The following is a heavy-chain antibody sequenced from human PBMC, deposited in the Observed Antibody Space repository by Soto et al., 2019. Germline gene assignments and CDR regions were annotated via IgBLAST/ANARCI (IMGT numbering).Heavy chain of an antibody. CDR2: INAGSGNT. Sequence: GAALKVSCKACGYIFTTYAGHWVRKAPGQRLEWMGWINAGSGNTKYSQKFQGRVTITRETSAGTTYMELSSLRSEDTAVYYCARGDQWLVRAFDISGQGTMVTVS. D-gene: IGHD6-19*01. V-gene: IGHV1-3*01. J-gene: IGHJ3*02. CDR1: GYIFTTYA. CDR3: ARGDQWLVRAFDI.